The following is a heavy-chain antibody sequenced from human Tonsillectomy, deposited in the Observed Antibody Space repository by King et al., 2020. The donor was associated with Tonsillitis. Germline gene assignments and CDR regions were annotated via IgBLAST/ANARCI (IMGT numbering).Heavy chain of an antibody. J-gene: IGHJ4*02. Sequence: VQLVESGGGVVQPGRSLRLSCAASGFTFSSYAMHWVRQAPGKGLEWVAVISYDGSNKYYADSVKGRFTISRDNSKNTLYLQMNSLRAEETAVYYCAREERGYIYGYGPFCYWGQGTLVTVSS. CDR1: GFTFSSYA. D-gene: IGHD5-18*01. CDR3: AREERGYIYGYGPFCY. V-gene: IGHV3-30-3*01. CDR2: ISYDGSNK.